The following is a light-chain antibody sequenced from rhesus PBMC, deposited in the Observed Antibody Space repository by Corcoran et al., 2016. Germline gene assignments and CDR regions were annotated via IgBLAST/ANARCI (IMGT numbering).Light chain of an antibody. CDR3: CSYAGSYTYI. CDR1: SSAIGGYNN. CDR2: EVS. V-gene: IGLV2-32*01. Sequence: QAALTQPRSVYGSPGQSVTISCTGTSSAIGGYNNVSWYQQHPGTAPKVRIYEVSKRPSGVSDRFSGSKSGNTASLTISGLQAEDEADYYCCSYAGSYTYIFGTGTRLTVL. J-gene: IGLJ1*01.